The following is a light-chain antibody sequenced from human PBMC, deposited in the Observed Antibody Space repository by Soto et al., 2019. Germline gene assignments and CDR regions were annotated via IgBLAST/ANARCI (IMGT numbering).Light chain of an antibody. CDR2: GAS. J-gene: IGKJ4*01. CDR3: QRYGSSLLT. CDR1: QSVSSSY. V-gene: IGKV3-20*01. Sequence: EIVLTQSPGTLSSSPGERATLSCRASQSVSSSYLAWYQQKPGQAPRLLIYGASSRATGIPDRFSGSGSGTDFTLTISRLEPEDFAVYYCQRYGSSLLTFGGGTKVDIK.